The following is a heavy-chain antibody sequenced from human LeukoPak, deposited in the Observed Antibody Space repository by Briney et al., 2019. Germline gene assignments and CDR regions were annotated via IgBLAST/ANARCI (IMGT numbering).Heavy chain of an antibody. CDR2: INHSGST. CDR3: ARGRQSVGGYETRAHYYYYYGMDV. CDR1: GGSFSGYY. J-gene: IGHJ6*02. D-gene: IGHD5-12*01. V-gene: IGHV4-34*01. Sequence: SETLSLTCAVYGGSFSGYYWSWIRQPPGKGLEWIGEINHSGSTNYNPSLKSRVTISVDTSKNQFSLKLSSVTAADTAVYYCARGRQSVGGYETRAHYYYYYGMDVWGQGTTVTVSS.